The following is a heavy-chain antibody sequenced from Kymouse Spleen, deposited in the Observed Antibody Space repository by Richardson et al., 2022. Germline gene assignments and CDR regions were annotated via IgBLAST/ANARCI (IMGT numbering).Heavy chain of an antibody. CDR2: INHSGST. D-gene: IGHD3-10*01. J-gene: IGHJ4*02. CDR1: GGSFSGYY. CDR3: AREGHVTMVRGVLDY. V-gene: IGHV4-34*01. Sequence: QVQLQQWGAGLLKPSETLSLTCAVYGGSFSGYYWSWIRQPPGKGLEWIGEINHSGSTNYNPSLKSRVTISVDTSKNQFSLKLSSVTAADTAVYYCAREGHVTMVRGVLDYWGQGTLVTVSS.